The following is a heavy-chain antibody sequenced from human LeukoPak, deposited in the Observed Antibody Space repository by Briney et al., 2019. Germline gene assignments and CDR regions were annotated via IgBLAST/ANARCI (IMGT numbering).Heavy chain of an antibody. D-gene: IGHD3-9*01. Sequence: GASVKVSCKASGYTFTGYYMHWERQAPGQGLEWMGWINPNSGGTNYAQKFQGRVTMTRDTSVRTAYMELSRLRSDDTAVYYCAREGDDMLTAGFDYWGQGTLVTVFS. CDR2: INPNSGGT. J-gene: IGHJ4*02. CDR3: AREGDDMLTAGFDY. V-gene: IGHV1-2*02. CDR1: GYTFTGYY.